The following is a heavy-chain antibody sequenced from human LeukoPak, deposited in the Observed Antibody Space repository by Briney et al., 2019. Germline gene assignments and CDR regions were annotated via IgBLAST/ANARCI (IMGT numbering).Heavy chain of an antibody. Sequence: ETLSLTCTVSGASISSHPQYWGWVHQAPGKGLGWVSVISGSGYTTHYADSVKGRFTISRDNSKNTLYLQMNSLRAEDTAISYCATDYYDSSGAYTVDYWGQGTLVTVSS. CDR3: ATDYYDSSGAYTVDY. V-gene: IGHV3-23*01. CDR2: ISGSGYTT. D-gene: IGHD3-22*01. CDR1: GASISSHPQY. J-gene: IGHJ4*02.